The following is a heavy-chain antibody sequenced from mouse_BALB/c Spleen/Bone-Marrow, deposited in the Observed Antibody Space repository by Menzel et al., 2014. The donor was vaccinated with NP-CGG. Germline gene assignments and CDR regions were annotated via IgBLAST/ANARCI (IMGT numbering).Heavy chain of an antibody. D-gene: IGHD6-1*01. Sequence: EVQVVESGGGLVKPGGSLKLSCAASGSTFSSYAMSWVRQTPEKRLEWVASISSAGSTYYPNSVKGRFTVSRDNARNSLYLQMSSLRSEDAATYYCVRWTAYPLMDYWGQGTSVTVSS. V-gene: IGHV5-6-5*01. J-gene: IGHJ4*01. CDR3: VRWTAYPLMDY. CDR2: ISSAGST. CDR1: GSTFSSYA.